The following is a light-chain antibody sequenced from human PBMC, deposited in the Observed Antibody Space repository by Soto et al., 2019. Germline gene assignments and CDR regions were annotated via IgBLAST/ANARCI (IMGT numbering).Light chain of an antibody. CDR2: GAS. V-gene: IGKV3-20*01. J-gene: IGKJ2*01. CDR1: QSVSSNY. Sequence: EIVLTQSSGTLSWSPGERATLSCRASQSVSSNYLAWYQQKPGQAPRLLIYGASSRATGIPDRFSGSGSGTDFTLTISRLEPEDFAVYYCQQYGSSPNTFGQWTKLEI. CDR3: QQYGSSPNT.